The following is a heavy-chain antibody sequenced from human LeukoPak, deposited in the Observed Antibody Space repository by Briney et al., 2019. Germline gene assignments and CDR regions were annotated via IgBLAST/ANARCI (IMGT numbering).Heavy chain of an antibody. D-gene: IGHD3-10*01. CDR1: GGSISSYY. CDR3: ARDGFGEQNYYYYYGMDV. CDR2: IYTSGST. V-gene: IGHV4-4*07. J-gene: IGHJ6*02. Sequence: KSSETLSLTCTVSGGSISSYYWSWIRQPAGKGLEWTGRIYTSGSTNYNPSLKSRVTMSVDTSKNQFSLKLSSVTAADTAVYYCARDGFGEQNYYYYYGMDVWGQGTTVTVSS.